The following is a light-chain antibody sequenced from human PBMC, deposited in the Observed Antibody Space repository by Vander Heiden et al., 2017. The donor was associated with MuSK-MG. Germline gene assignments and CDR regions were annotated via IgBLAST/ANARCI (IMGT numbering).Light chain of an antibody. V-gene: IGKV1-5*03. Sequence: DIEMTQSPSTLSASVGDRVTITCRASQSISSWLAWYQQKAGKAPKLLISKASTLESGVPSRFSGSGSGTEFTLTITRLQPDDFATYYCQQDNSYSETFGQGTKVEIK. CDR1: QSISSW. CDR2: KAS. CDR3: QQDNSYSET. J-gene: IGKJ1*01.